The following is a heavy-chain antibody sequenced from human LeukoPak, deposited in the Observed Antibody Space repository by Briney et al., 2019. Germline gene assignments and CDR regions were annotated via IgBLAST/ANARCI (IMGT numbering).Heavy chain of an antibody. Sequence: PVKVSCKASGCTFISYAISWVGQAPGQGLEWMEGIIPIFGTANYAQKFQGRVTITAEESASTAYMELRSMRSEDTAVYYCARGSYRYELYFDYWGQGTPVTVSS. D-gene: IGHD3-16*02. CDR3: ARGSYRYELYFDY. CDR1: GCTFISYA. CDR2: IIPIFGTA. V-gene: IGHV1-69*13. J-gene: IGHJ4*02.